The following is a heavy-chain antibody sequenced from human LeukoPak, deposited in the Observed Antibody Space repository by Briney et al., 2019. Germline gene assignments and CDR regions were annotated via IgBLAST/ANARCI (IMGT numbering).Heavy chain of an antibody. V-gene: IGHV1-8*01. J-gene: IGHJ6*03. CDR2: MNPNSGNT. CDR3: ARGPNYDSSGYYVYYYYMDV. D-gene: IGHD3-22*01. Sequence: SSVKVSRKASVYTIIRYDINSVGQPTAQGLDWVGGMNPNSGNTGDVHKFQGRVSMTRNTSISTDYMELSSLRSEDTDVYYCARGPNYDSSGYYVYYYYMDVWGKGTTVTVSS. CDR1: VYTIIRYD.